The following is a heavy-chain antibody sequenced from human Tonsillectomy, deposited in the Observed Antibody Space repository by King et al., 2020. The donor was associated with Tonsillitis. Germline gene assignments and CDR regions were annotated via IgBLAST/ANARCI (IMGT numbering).Heavy chain of an antibody. J-gene: IGHJ6*02. D-gene: IGHD3-22*01. CDR2: ISSSGSTI. V-gene: IGHV3-11*01. CDR3: ARDAARGNYYDSSGYYYYHYYGMDV. Sequence: VQLVESGGGLVKPGGSLRLSCAASGFTFSDYYMSWIRQAPGKGLEWVSYISSSGSTIYYADSVKGRFTISRDNAKNSLYLQMNSLRAEDTAVYYCARDAARGNYYDSSGYYYYHYYGMDVWGQGTTVTVSS. CDR1: GFTFSDYY.